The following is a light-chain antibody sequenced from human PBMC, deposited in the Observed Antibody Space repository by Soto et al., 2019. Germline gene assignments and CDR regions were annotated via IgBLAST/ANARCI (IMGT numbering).Light chain of an antibody. CDR3: NSYTSSSTYV. CDR2: DVT. Sequence: QSALTQPASVSGSPGQSITISCTGTSSDVGGFNYVSWYQPHPGKAPKLMIYDVTNRPSGVSYRFSGSKSGNTASLTISGLQAEDEADYYCNSYTSSSTYVFGTGTKVTVL. CDR1: SSDVGGFNY. V-gene: IGLV2-14*03. J-gene: IGLJ1*01.